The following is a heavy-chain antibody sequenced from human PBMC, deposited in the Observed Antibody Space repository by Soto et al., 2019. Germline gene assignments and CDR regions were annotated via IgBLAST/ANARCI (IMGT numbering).Heavy chain of an antibody. CDR1: GFSLTSSGVG. CDR3: AHSPYDIYSASGWFDS. CDR2: IYWNDDK. J-gene: IGHJ5*01. D-gene: IGHD3-9*01. Sequence: QITLKESGPTLVKPTQTLTLTCTFSGFSLTSSGVGVGWIRQPPGKALEWLALIYWNDDKRYSPSLESRLTITKDTSKNQVVLTMSNMAHVDTATYYCAHSPYDIYSASGWFDSLGPGTLGTVSS. V-gene: IGHV2-5*01.